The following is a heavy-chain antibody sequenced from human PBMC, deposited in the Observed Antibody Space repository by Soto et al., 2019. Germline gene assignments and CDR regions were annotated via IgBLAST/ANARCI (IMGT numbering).Heavy chain of an antibody. CDR3: AKCSMVRGAFPFDYYYYMDV. J-gene: IGHJ6*03. V-gene: IGHV3-23*01. Sequence: GGSLRLSCAASGFTFSSYAMSWVRQAPGKGLEWVSAISGSGGSTYYADSVKGRFTISRDNSKNTLYLQMNSLRAEDTAVYYCAKCSMVRGAFPFDYYYYMDVWGKGTTVTVSS. CDR1: GFTFSSYA. D-gene: IGHD3-10*01. CDR2: ISGSGGST.